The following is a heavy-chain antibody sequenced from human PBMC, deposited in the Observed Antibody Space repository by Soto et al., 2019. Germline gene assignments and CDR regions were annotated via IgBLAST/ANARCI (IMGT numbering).Heavy chain of an antibody. V-gene: IGHV3-23*01. CDR3: AKGNSWSPALVLDI. D-gene: IGHD1-7*01. CDR1: GFTFSSYA. Sequence: PGGSLRLSCAASGFTFSSYAMNWVRQAPGKWLEWVSAISGSGGSAYYADSVKGRFTISRDSSKNTLYLQMNSLRAVDTAVYYCAKGNSWSPALVLDIWGQGTMVTVSS. J-gene: IGHJ3*02. CDR2: ISGSGGSA.